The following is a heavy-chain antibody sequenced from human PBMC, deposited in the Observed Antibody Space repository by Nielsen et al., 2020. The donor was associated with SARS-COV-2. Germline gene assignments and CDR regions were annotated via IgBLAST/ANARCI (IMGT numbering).Heavy chain of an antibody. CDR3: AKENFESTDYGEDAFDI. CDR2: ISGRGHKS. V-gene: IGHV3-23*01. Sequence: GGSLRLSCAASGFTFSSYAMDWVRQAPGKGLEWVSGISGRGHKSFYADSVKGRFTISRDNSKNTVYLQMHSLRAEDTALYYCAKENFESTDYGEDAFDIWGQGTLVTVSS. D-gene: IGHD4/OR15-4a*01. J-gene: IGHJ3*02. CDR1: GFTFSSYA.